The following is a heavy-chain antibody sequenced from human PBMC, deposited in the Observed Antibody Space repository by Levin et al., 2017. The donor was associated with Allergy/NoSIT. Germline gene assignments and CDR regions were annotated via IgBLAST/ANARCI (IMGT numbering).Heavy chain of an antibody. CDR3: ASRGPDSSGYYYDY. Sequence: GGSLRLSCVGSGFTFGDYYIHWIRQAPGKGLEWVSYIDSGGAYTNYADSVKGRFTISRDNAKNSVYLQMNSLRAEDTAVYYCASRGPDSSGYYYDYWGRGMLVTVSS. CDR2: IDSGGAYT. D-gene: IGHD3-22*01. J-gene: IGHJ4*02. CDR1: GFTFGDYY. V-gene: IGHV3-11*03.